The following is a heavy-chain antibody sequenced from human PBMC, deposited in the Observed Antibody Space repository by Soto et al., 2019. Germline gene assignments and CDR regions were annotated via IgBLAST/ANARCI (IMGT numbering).Heavy chain of an antibody. Sequence: ASVKVSCKASGFTFTSSAMQWVRQARGQRLEWIGWIVVGSGNTNYAQKFQERVTITRDMSTSTAYMELSSLRSEDTAVYYCAAERDLHQGATVVRGVIRDPNWFDPWGQGTLVTVSS. D-gene: IGHD3-10*01. CDR2: IVVGSGNT. CDR1: GFTFTSSA. J-gene: IGHJ5*02. V-gene: IGHV1-58*02. CDR3: AAERDLHQGATVVRGVIRDPNWFDP.